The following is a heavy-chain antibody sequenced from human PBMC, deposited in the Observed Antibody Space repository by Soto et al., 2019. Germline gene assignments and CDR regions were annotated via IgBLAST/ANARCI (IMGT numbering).Heavy chain of an antibody. V-gene: IGHV2-5*02. D-gene: IGHD2-21*02. CDR1: GFSLSTSGVA. CDR3: AHRLTATAFDI. CDR2: IYWDDDK. Sequence: QITLKESGPTLVKPTQTLMLTCTFSGFSLSTSGVAVGWIRQPPGKALEWLALIYWDDDKRYSPSMKGRSTITRDTSKNQVVLIMTNMDPEDTATYYCAHRLTATAFDIWGQGTMVTVSS. J-gene: IGHJ3*02.